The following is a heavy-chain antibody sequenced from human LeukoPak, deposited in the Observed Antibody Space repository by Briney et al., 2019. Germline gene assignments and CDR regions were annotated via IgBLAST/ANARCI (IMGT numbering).Heavy chain of an antibody. CDR1: GFTFSNYA. Sequence: GGSLRLSCAASGFTFSNYAIHWVRQAPGKGPEWVAVISYDGSRKYYADSVKGRFTISRDNSKNTLYLQLNSLRVDDAAIYYCAKHRRSTLVTAYFDSWGQGTLVTVSS. J-gene: IGHJ4*02. CDR2: ISYDGSRK. V-gene: IGHV3-30-3*02. CDR3: AKHRRSTLVTAYFDS. D-gene: IGHD2-21*02.